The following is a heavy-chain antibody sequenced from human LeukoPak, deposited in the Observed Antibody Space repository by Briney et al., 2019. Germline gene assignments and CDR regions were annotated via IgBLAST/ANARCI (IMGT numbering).Heavy chain of an antibody. CDR1: GDSITTYY. J-gene: IGHJ5*02. Sequence: SETLSLTCTVSGDSITTYYWSWIRQPAGKGLEWIGRIYTSGSTTYNPSLKSRVTMSVDTSKNQFSLKLSSVTAADTAVYYCARDSGMGLYSSSWYRSVWFDPWGQGTLVTVSS. CDR3: ARDSGMGLYSSSWYRSVWFDP. V-gene: IGHV4-4*07. D-gene: IGHD6-13*01. CDR2: IYTSGST.